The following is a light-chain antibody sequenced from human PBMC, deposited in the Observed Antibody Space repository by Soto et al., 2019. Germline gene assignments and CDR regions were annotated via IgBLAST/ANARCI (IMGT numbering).Light chain of an antibody. CDR2: GGI. Sequence: EIVMTQSPATLSVSPGERATLSCRASHSLNSNLAWYQQKPGQSPRLLIYGGITRATGIPARFSGSRSGTEFTLTISSLQSEDFAVYYCQQYNYWPPITFGQGTRLEI. CDR1: HSLNSN. J-gene: IGKJ5*01. CDR3: QQYNYWPPIT. V-gene: IGKV3-15*01.